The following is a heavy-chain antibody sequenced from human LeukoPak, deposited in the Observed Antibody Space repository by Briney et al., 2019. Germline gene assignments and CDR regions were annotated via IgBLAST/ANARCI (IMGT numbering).Heavy chain of an antibody. CDR1: GGSISSYY. CDR3: ASAQGQGTMVRGVLFDY. J-gene: IGHJ4*02. Sequence: PSETLSLTCTVSGGSISSYYWSWIRQPPGKGLEWIGYIYYSGSINYNPSLKSRVTISVDTSKNQFSLKLSSVTAADTAVYYCASAQGQGTMVRGVLFDYWGQGTLVTVSS. V-gene: IGHV4-59*08. CDR2: IYYSGSI. D-gene: IGHD3-10*01.